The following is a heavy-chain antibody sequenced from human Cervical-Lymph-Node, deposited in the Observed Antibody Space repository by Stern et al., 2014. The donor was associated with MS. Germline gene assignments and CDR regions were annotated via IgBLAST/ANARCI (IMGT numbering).Heavy chain of an antibody. D-gene: IGHD5-24*01. CDR1: GSTVNSNY. CDR2: FYSGIST. J-gene: IGHJ5*02. Sequence: EVQLVDSGGALVQPGGSLRLSCAASGSTVNSNYMTWVRQAPGKGLEWVSIFYSGISTYYAESVKGRFSFSIDNSKNTLFLHMNNLRVEDTAMYYCTREMAARRLDPWGQGTLVIVSA. CDR3: TREMAARRLDP. V-gene: IGHV3-66*01.